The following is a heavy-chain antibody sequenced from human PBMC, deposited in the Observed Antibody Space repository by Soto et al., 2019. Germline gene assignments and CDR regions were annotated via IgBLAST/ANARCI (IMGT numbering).Heavy chain of an antibody. D-gene: IGHD2-15*01. CDR2: ISGSGGST. Sequence: GGSLRLSCAASGFTFSSYAMSWVRQAPGKGLEWVSAISGSGGSTYYADSVKGRFTISRDNSKNTLYLQMNSLRAEDTAVYYCAKPPTNIVVVVAATPFDIWGQGTMVTVSS. J-gene: IGHJ3*02. V-gene: IGHV3-23*01. CDR1: GFTFSSYA. CDR3: AKPPTNIVVVVAATPFDI.